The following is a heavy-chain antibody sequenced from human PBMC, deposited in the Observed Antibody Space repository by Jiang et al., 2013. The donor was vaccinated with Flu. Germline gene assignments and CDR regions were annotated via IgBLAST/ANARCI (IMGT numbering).Heavy chain of an antibody. V-gene: IGHV3-48*03. Sequence: VQLVESGGGLVQPGGSLRLSCEASGFTFSSYEMNWVRQAPGKGLEWVSYISSGSSTIYYADSVKGRFTISRDNAKNSLYLQMNSLRAEDTAVYHCASGNRGWSAGGAFDIVGPRDNGHRLS. J-gene: IGHJ3*02. CDR3: ASGNRGWSAGGAFDI. CDR1: GFTFSSYE. CDR2: ISSGSSTI. D-gene: IGHD6-19*01.